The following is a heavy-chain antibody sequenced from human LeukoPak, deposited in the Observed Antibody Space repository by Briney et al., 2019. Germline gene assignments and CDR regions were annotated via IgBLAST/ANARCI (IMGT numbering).Heavy chain of an antibody. Sequence: PSETLSLTCTVSGDSISSSSYYWGWIRQPPGKGLEWIGSIYYSGSTYYSPSLRSRVAISLDTSKNQFSLRVSSVTAADTAIYYCARDLSFDWFPYYFDYWGQGILVTVSS. D-gene: IGHD3-9*01. CDR1: GDSISSSSYY. J-gene: IGHJ4*02. CDR3: ARDLSFDWFPYYFDY. V-gene: IGHV4-39*07. CDR2: IYYSGST.